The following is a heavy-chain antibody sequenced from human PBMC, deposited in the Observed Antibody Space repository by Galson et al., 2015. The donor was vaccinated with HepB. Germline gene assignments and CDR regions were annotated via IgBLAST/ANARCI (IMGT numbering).Heavy chain of an antibody. CDR3: IYDFDVFDI. Sequence: SLRLSCAASGFTFSSYAMTWVRQAPGKGLEWVSAISGSGGTTYYADSVKGRFTISRDNSKNTLYLQMNSLRAGDTAVYYCIYDFDVFDIWGQGTMVTVSS. D-gene: IGHD3-3*01. CDR2: ISGSGGTT. CDR1: GFTFSSYA. V-gene: IGHV3-23*01. J-gene: IGHJ3*02.